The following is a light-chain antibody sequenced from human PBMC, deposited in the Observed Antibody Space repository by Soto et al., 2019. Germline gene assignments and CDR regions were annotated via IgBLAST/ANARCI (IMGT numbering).Light chain of an antibody. CDR2: GAS. V-gene: IGKV3-15*01. CDR1: ESVGSS. Sequence: EIMTTQSPATLSVSPGESATLSCRSSESVGSSLAWYRQKPGQAPRLLISGASTRASGIPARFSGSGSGTEFTLTISGLQSEDIAVYYCQQYQSWPYTFGQGTKLEIK. J-gene: IGKJ2*01. CDR3: QQYQSWPYT.